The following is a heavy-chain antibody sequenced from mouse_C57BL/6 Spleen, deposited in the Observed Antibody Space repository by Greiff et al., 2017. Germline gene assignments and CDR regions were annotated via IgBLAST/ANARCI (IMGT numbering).Heavy chain of an antibody. V-gene: IGHV1-69*01. CDR1: GYTFTSYW. CDR2: IDPSDSYT. D-gene: IGHD1-1*01. Sequence: VQLQQPGAELVMPGASVKLSCKASGYTFTSYWMHWVKQRPGQGLEWIGEIDPSDSYTNYNQKFKGKSTLTVDKSSSTAYMQLRSLTSEDSAVYYCARGDYCGSSSFAYWGQGTLVTVSA. J-gene: IGHJ3*01. CDR3: ARGDYCGSSSFAY.